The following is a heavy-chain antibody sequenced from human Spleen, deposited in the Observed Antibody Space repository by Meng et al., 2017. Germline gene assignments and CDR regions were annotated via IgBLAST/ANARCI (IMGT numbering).Heavy chain of an antibody. D-gene: IGHD1-1*01. V-gene: IGHV4-61*02. J-gene: IGHJ1*01. CDR1: GASISSGSYY. CDR3: ARRVGATGTFIESFQH. Sequence: SETLSLTCSVSGASISSGSYYWTWIRQPAGKGLEWIGRMYTSGSTNYNPSLKSRVTISVDTSKNQFSLRLTSVTAADMAVYYCARRVGATGTFIESFQHWGQGTLGTVSS. CDR2: MYTSGST.